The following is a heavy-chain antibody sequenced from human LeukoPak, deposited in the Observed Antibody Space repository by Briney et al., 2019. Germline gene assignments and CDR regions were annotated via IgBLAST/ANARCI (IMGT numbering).Heavy chain of an antibody. J-gene: IGHJ4*02. CDR3: ARGRTGDY. V-gene: IGHV4-34*01. CDR1: GGSFSGYY. CDR2: INHSGST. Sequence: SETLSLTCAVYGGSFSGYYWSWTSQPPGKGLEWIGEINHSGSTNYNPSLKSRVTISVDTSKNQFSLKLSSVTAADTAVYYCARGRTGDYWGQGTLVTVSS.